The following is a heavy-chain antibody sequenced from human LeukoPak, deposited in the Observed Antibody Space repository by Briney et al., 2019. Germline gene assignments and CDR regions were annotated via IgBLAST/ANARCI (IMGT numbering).Heavy chain of an antibody. D-gene: IGHD3-10*01. CDR1: DFSFTNYA. Sequence: GGSLRLSCAASDFSFTNYAMSWVRQAPGKGLEWVSAVSNRGASTYYADSVKGRSTISRDNSKNTLYLQMSSLRAEDTAVYYCAKDRDPYDYGSGSYYNGVFDYWGQGTLVTVSS. J-gene: IGHJ4*02. V-gene: IGHV3-23*01. CDR3: AKDRDPYDYGSGSYYNGVFDY. CDR2: VSNRGAST.